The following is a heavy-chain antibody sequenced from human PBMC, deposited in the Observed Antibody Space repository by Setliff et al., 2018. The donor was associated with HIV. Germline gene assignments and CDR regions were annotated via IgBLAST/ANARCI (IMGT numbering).Heavy chain of an antibody. V-gene: IGHV2-5*02. CDR2: IYWDDDK. J-gene: IGHJ4*02. D-gene: IGHD2-2*01. CDR1: AFSLTTSAVG. Sequence: SGPTLVNPTQTLTLTCAFSAFSLTTSAVGVGWIRQPPGKALEWLALIYWDDDKRYRSSLKSRLTITKDTSKHQVVLTMTNMDPVDTATYYCAHSLYCTSSNCSGLLFDYWGQGTLVTVSS. CDR3: AHSLYCTSSNCSGLLFDY.